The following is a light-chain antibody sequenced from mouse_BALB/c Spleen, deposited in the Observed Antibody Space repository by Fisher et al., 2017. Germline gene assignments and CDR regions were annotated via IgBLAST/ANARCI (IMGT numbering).Light chain of an antibody. Sequence: IVLTQSPAILSASPGEKVTMTCRASSSVSYMYWYQQKPGSSPRLLIYDTSNLASGVPARFSGSGSGTSYSLTISRMEAEDAATYYCQQRSSYPLTFGAGTKLELK. J-gene: IGKJ5*01. V-gene: IGKV4-55*01. CDR2: DTS. CDR1: SSVSY. CDR3: QQRSSYPLT.